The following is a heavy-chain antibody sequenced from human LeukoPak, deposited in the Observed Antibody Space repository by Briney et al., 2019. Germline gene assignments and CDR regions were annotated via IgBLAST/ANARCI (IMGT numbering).Heavy chain of an antibody. V-gene: IGHV3-23*01. CDR3: AKGSYYDSSGSFYFDY. CDR2: ISGSGDNT. Sequence: GGSLRLSCAASGFTFSSYAMSWVRQAPGKGLEWVSGISGSGDNTYYADSVKGRITISRDNSKNTLYVQVNSLGTEDTAAYYCAKGSYYDSSGSFYFDYRGQGTLVTVSS. CDR1: GFTFSSYA. D-gene: IGHD3-22*01. J-gene: IGHJ4*02.